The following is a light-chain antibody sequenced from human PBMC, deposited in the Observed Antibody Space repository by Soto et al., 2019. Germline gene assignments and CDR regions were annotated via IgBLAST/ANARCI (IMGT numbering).Light chain of an antibody. V-gene: IGKV3-11*01. Sequence: EIVLTQSPATLSLSPGERATLSCRASQSVSSYLAWYQQKPGQAPRLLIYDASNRATGIPARFSGRESGTDFTLTISGLEPEDFAVYYCQQRSNWPPLTYGGGTQVELK. CDR2: DAS. J-gene: IGKJ4*01. CDR3: QQRSNWPPLT. CDR1: QSVSSY.